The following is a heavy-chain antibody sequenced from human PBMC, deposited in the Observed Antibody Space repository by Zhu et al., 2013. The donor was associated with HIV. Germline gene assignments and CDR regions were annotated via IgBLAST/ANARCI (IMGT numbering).Heavy chain of an antibody. CDR1: GFTFSSYG. J-gene: IGHJ6*02. V-gene: IGHV3-33*01. CDR3: ARVWRGYTTHYYGMDV. CDR2: IWYDGSNK. Sequence: VQLVESGGGVVQPGRSLRLSCAASGFTFSSYGMHWVRQAPGKGLEWVAVIWYDGSNKYYADSVKGRFTISRDNSKNTLYLQVNSLRAEDTAVYYCARVWRGYTTHYYGMDVWGQGTTVTVSS. D-gene: IGHD3-16*02.